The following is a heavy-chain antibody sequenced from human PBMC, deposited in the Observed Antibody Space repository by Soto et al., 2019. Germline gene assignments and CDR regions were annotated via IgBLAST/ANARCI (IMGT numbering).Heavy chain of an antibody. Sequence: GGSLILSCAASGGPISTSGLHWIRQAPGKGPVWVSRINSDGTTINSADSVKGRFTNSRDNAKNTLYLQMDSLRAEDTAVYYCTRAGNYMFDYWGQGTLVTSSS. J-gene: IGHJ4*02. CDR2: INSDGTTI. CDR3: TRAGNYMFDY. V-gene: IGHV3-74*01. CDR1: GGPISTSG. D-gene: IGHD1-7*01.